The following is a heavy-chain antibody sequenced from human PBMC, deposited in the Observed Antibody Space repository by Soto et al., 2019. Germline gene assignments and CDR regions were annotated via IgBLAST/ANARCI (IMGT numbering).Heavy chain of an antibody. V-gene: IGHV4-31*03. CDR3: RRSIRYNTDV. Sequence: SETLSLTCTVSGASISSGGYYWTWIRQHPEKGLEWIGYISYSGITYYHPSLKSRVTISVDTSKNQFSLKPTSVTAADTAVYYCRRSIRYNTDVWGQGTTVTVSS. J-gene: IGHJ6*02. CDR1: GASISSGGYY. D-gene: IGHD5-18*01. CDR2: ISYSGIT.